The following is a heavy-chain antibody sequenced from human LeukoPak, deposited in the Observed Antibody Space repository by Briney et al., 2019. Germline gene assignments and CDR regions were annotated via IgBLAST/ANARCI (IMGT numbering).Heavy chain of an antibody. CDR2: ISSSGSTI. D-gene: IGHD6-13*01. Sequence: GGSLRLSGAASGFPFSDYYMSWIRHAPGKGLEWVSYISSSGSTIKYADSVKGRFTISRDNAKNSLYLQMNSLRAEDTAVYYCARYYSASSSSRFDYWGQGTLVTVSS. J-gene: IGHJ4*02. CDR1: GFPFSDYY. V-gene: IGHV3-11*01. CDR3: ARYYSASSSSRFDY.